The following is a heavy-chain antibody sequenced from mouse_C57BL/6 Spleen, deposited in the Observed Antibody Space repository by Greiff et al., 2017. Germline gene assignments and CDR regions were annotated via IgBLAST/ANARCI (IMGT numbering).Heavy chain of an antibody. CDR2: ISDGGSYT. CDR1: GFTFSSYA. Sequence: EVQRVESEGGLVKPGGSLKLSCAASGFTFSSYAMSWVRQTPEKRLEWVATISDGGSYTYYPDNVKGRFTISRDNAKNNLYLQMSHLKSEDTAMYSCARDIAYPCFAYWGQGTLVTVSS. D-gene: IGHD2-12*01. CDR3: ARDIAYPCFAY. V-gene: IGHV5-4*01. J-gene: IGHJ3*01.